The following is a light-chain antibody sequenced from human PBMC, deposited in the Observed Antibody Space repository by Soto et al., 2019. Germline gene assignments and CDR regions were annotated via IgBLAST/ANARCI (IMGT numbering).Light chain of an antibody. Sequence: DIVMTQSPDSLAVSLGERATINCKSSQSVLYSSNNKNYLAWYQQKPGQPPKLLIYWASTRESGVPDRFSGRGCGTDFTVTISNLQAEDVAVYYCQQYYTSPSWTFGQGTKVEIK. V-gene: IGKV4-1*01. CDR3: QQYYTSPSWT. J-gene: IGKJ1*01. CDR1: QSVLYSSNNKNY. CDR2: WAS.